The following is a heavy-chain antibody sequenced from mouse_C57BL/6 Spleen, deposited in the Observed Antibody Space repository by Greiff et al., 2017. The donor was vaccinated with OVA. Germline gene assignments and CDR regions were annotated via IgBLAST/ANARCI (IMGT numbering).Heavy chain of an antibody. Sequence: VQLQQSGPELVKPGASVKISCTASGYAFSSSWMNWVKQRPGKGLEWIGRIYPGDGDTNYKGKFKGKATLTADKSTSTAYMQLSRLTSEDSAVYCCARSGGYDSPFDYWGQGTTLTVSS. D-gene: IGHD2-4*01. CDR1: GYAFSSSW. CDR3: ARSGGYDSPFDY. V-gene: IGHV1-82*01. CDR2: IYPGDGDT. J-gene: IGHJ2*01.